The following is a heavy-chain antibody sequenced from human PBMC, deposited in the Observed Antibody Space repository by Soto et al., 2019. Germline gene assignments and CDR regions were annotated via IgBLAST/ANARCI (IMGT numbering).Heavy chain of an antibody. J-gene: IGHJ4*02. D-gene: IGHD2-15*01. Sequence: SETLSLTCTLSSGFISTYYGSWIRQPPGKGLEWSGYIYYSKSTNYKPPLKSRVTISVDTSKNQFSLKLSSVTAADTVVYYCARVSRDGYSGRVDYWGQGTLVTVSS. CDR2: IYYSKST. CDR1: SGFISTYY. V-gene: IGHV4-59*01. CDR3: ARVSRDGYSGRVDY.